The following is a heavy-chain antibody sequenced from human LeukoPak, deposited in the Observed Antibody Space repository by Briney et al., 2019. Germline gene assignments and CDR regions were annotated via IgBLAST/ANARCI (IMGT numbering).Heavy chain of an antibody. Sequence: ASVKVSFKASGYTFTSYTVHWVRQAPGQGLEWMGWINAGNGNTKYSQKFQGRVTITRDTSASTAYMELSSLRSEDTAVYYCASPAIAAADTFGSYYYGMDVWGQGTTVTVSS. CDR1: GYTFTSYT. CDR2: INAGNGNT. V-gene: IGHV1-3*01. J-gene: IGHJ6*02. CDR3: ASPAIAAADTFGSYYYGMDV. D-gene: IGHD6-13*01.